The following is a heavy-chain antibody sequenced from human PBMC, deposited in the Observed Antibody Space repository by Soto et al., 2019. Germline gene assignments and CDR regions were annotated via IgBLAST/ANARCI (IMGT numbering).Heavy chain of an antibody. J-gene: IGHJ5*02. CDR3: AKDTSRAGIFGVVIIFVENWFDP. CDR2: ISGSGGNT. V-gene: IGHV3-23*01. D-gene: IGHD3-3*01. CDR1: GFTFSSSA. Sequence: PGGSLRLSCVASGFTFSSSAMSWVRQAPGKGLEWVAGISGSGGNTHHADSVKGRFTISRDNSKNTLYLQMNSLRAEDTAVYYCAKDTSRAGIFGVVIIFVENWFDPWGQGTLVTVSS.